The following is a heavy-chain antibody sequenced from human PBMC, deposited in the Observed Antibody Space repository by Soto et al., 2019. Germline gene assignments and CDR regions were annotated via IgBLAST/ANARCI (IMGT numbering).Heavy chain of an antibody. CDR1: GGSISSYY. CDR2: IYYSGST. Sequence: PSETLSLTCTPSGGSISSYYWSWIRQPPGTGQEWIRYIYYSGSTNYNPSLTRRVTISVDTSKNQFSLKLSFVTAADTAVYYCARTYASSGYPTYFDGWGQG. CDR3: ARTYASSGYPTYFDG. V-gene: IGHV4-59*01. D-gene: IGHD3-22*01. J-gene: IGHJ4*02.